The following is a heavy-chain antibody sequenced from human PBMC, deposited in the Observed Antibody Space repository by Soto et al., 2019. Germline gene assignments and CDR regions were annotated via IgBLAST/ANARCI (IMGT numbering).Heavy chain of an antibody. J-gene: IGHJ4*02. CDR1: GFTLRNHG. V-gene: IGHV3-30*03. CDR2: LAHDGVKA. D-gene: IGHD1-7*01. Sequence: QVQLLESGGDVVQPGRSLRVSCAASGFTLRNHGIHWVRQAPGKGLAWVALLAHDGVKAYYADSVKGRFTISRDDSKNTVYRQLNSLRGDDTAVYYCATDAPLPGLTRTTFFTDFWGRGTLVTVSS. CDR3: ATDAPLPGLTRTTFFTDF.